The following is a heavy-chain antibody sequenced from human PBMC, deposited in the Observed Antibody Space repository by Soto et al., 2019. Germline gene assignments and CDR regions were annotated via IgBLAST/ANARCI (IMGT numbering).Heavy chain of an antibody. CDR2: MYHSGST. CDR3: ARVTDPVVTASTPFDH. V-gene: IGHV4-31*03. J-gene: IGHJ4*02. CDR1: GGSITSGGHY. Sequence: KPSETLSLTCTVSGGSITSGGHYWAWIRQHPGKGLEWIGYMYHSGSTHYNPSLKSRISISVDTSKNQFSLKLSSVTAADTSLYYCARVTDPVVTASTPFDHWGQGALVTVSS. D-gene: IGHD2-21*02.